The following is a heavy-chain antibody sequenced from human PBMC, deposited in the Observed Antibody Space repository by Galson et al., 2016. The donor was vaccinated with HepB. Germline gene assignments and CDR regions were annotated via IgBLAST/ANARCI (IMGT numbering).Heavy chain of an antibody. D-gene: IGHD4-23*01. J-gene: IGHJ5*02. CDR1: GFAFGSHW. Sequence: SLRLSCAASGFAFGSHWMHWVRQVPGKGLAWVSRINSDGTISNYADSVKGRFTISRDNAKNTLCLQMNSLRVDATAIYYCGRDHSVVLTTAYNWFDPWGQGTLVTVSS. CDR3: GRDHSVVLTTAYNWFDP. CDR2: INSDGTIS. V-gene: IGHV3-74*01.